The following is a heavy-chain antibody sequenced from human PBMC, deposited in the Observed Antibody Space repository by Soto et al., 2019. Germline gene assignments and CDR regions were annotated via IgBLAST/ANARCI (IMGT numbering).Heavy chain of an antibody. J-gene: IGHJ3*02. Sequence: ESGGGLVQPGGSLRLSCAASGFTSSSYAMSWVRQAPEKGLEWVSGISGSGGSTYYADSVKGRFTISRDNSKNTLYLQMNSLRAEDTAVYYCAKDRTITMIVVPHAFDIWGRGTMVTVSS. CDR2: ISGSGGST. D-gene: IGHD3-22*01. CDR3: AKDRTITMIVVPHAFDI. CDR1: GFTSSSYA. V-gene: IGHV3-23*01.